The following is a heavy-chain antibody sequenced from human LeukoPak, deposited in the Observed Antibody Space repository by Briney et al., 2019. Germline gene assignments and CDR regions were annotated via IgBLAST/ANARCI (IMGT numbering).Heavy chain of an antibody. CDR2: ISSSSSYI. Sequence: GGSLRLSCAASGFTFSSYSMNWVRQAPGKGLEWVSSISSSSSYIYYADSVKGRFTISRDNAKNSLYLQMNSLRAEDTAVYYCAREDVWGVGGSGSYYSGYWGQGTLVTVSS. CDR1: GFTFSSYS. V-gene: IGHV3-21*01. CDR3: AREDVWGVGGSGSYYSGY. D-gene: IGHD3-10*01. J-gene: IGHJ4*02.